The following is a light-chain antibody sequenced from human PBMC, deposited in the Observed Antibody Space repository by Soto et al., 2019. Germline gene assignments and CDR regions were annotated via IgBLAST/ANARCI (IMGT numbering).Light chain of an antibody. CDR3: CSHAGDHVV. J-gene: IGLJ2*01. CDR1: TSDIGNYKF. CDR2: VGT. V-gene: IGLV2-23*01. Sequence: QSALTQPASVSGSPGQSITISCTGTTSDIGNYKFVSSYQPPPGKAPKLMIYVGTKRPSGVSDRFSASKSGNTASLTISGLQAEDEAAYYCCSHAGDHVVFGGGTKLTAL.